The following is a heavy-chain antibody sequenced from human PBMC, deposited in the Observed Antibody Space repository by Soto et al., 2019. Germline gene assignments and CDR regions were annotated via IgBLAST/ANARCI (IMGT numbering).Heavy chain of an antibody. CDR3: AKDLLLWFGELSH. J-gene: IGHJ4*02. CDR1: GFTFSSYA. Sequence: GGSLRLSCAASGFTFSSYAMSWVRQAPGKGLEWVSAISGSGGTTYYADSAKGRFTISRDNSKNTLSLQMNSLRAEDTAVYYCAKDLLLWFGELSHWGQGTLVTVSS. CDR2: ISGSGGTT. V-gene: IGHV3-23*01. D-gene: IGHD3-10*01.